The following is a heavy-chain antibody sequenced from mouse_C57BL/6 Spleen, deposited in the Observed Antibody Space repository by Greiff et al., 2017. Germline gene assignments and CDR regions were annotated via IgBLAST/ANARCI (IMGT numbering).Heavy chain of an antibody. Sequence: EVHLVESEGGLVQPGSSMKLSCTASGFTFSDYYMAWVRQVPEKGLEWVANINYDGSSTYYLDSLKSRFIISRDNAKNILYLQMSSLKSEDTATYYCARDRAYYSNLYAMDYWGQGTSVTVSS. CDR3: ARDRAYYSNLYAMDY. D-gene: IGHD2-5*01. CDR2: INYDGSST. CDR1: GFTFSDYY. J-gene: IGHJ4*01. V-gene: IGHV5-16*01.